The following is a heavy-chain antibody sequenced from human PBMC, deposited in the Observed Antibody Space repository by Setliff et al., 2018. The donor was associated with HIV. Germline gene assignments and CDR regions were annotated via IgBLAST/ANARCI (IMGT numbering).Heavy chain of an antibody. CDR2: IKTEAEGYAT. J-gene: IGHJ5*02. CDR3: TRPQYIYDFSALYYVPYPVGS. Sequence: PGGSLRLSCGASGFTFSGSPMHWVRQASGKGLEWVGRIKTEAEGYATAYAASVKGRFTISRDDSKNTAYLQMNSLKTEDTAIYYCTRPQYIYDFSALYYVPYPVGSWGQGTLVTVSS. CDR1: GFTFSGSP. D-gene: IGHD3-22*01. V-gene: IGHV3-73*01.